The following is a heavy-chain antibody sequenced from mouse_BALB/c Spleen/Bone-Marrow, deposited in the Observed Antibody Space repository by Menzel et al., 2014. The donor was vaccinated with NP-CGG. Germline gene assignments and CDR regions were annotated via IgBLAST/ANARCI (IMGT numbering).Heavy chain of an antibody. CDR2: IRLKSNNYAT. Sequence: EVKVVDSGGGLVQPGGSMKLSCVASGFTFSNYWMNWVRQSPEKGLEWVAEIRLKSNNYATHYAESVKGRFTISRDDSKSSVYLQMNNLRPEDTGIYYCTRSLRLFDYWGQGTTLTVSS. J-gene: IGHJ2*01. D-gene: IGHD1-1*01. V-gene: IGHV6-6*02. CDR1: GFTFSNYW. CDR3: TRSLRLFDY.